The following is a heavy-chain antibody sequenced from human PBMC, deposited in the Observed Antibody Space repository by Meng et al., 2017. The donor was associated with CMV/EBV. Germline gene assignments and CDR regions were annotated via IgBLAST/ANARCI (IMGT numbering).Heavy chain of an antibody. CDR1: GFTFSSYG. J-gene: IGHJ4*02. Sequence: GGSLRLSCAASGFTFSSYGMHWVRQAPGKGLEWVAFIRYDGSNKYYADSVKGRFTISRDNSKNTLYLQMNSLRAEDTAVYYCAKDLGGHRGYYYDSSGPLPGDYWGQGTLVTV. CDR2: IRYDGSNK. D-gene: IGHD3-22*01. CDR3: AKDLGGHRGYYYDSSGPLPGDY. V-gene: IGHV3-30*02.